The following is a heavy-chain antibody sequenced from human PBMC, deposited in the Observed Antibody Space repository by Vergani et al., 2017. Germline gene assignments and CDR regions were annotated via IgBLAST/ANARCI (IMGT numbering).Heavy chain of an antibody. CDR2: INPSGGST. J-gene: IGHJ4*02. CDR3: ARPRGDILPPDPRRLDY. V-gene: IGHV1-46*03. CDR1: GYTFTNYY. Sequence: QVLLVQSGAEVKKPGASVRVSCKTSGYTFTNYYIHWVRQAPGQGLEWMGIINPSGGSTTYAQQFQGRLTMTRDTSTSTVYMDLSKLRSDDTAVYYCARPRGDILPPDPRRLDYWGQGTLVTVSS.